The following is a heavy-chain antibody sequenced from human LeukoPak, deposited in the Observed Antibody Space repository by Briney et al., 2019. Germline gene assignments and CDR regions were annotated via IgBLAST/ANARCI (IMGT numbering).Heavy chain of an antibody. D-gene: IGHD4-17*01. V-gene: IGHV3-21*01. CDR1: GFTLSGYT. J-gene: IGHJ6*03. CDR3: ARSDYGDYNYYYYMDV. CDR2: ISSSSSYI. Sequence: GGSLRLSCLASGFTLSGYTMNWVRQAPGKGLEWVSSISSSSSYIYYADSVKGRFTISRDNAKNSLYLQMNSLRAEDTAVYYCARSDYGDYNYYYYMDVWGKGTTVTISS.